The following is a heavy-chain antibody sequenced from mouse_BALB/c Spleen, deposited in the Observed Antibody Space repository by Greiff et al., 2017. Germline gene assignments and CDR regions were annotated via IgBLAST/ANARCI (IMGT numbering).Heavy chain of an antibody. Sequence: VKVVESGPGLVAPSQSLSITCTVSGFSLTDYGVSWIRQPPGKGLEWLGVIWGGGSTYYNSALKSRLSISKDNSKSQVFLKMNSLQTDDTAMYYCASTMITTTGAFDYWGQGTTLTVSS. CDR1: GFSLTDYG. CDR3: ASTMITTTGAFDY. D-gene: IGHD2-4*01. J-gene: IGHJ2*01. CDR2: IWGGGST. V-gene: IGHV2-6-5*01.